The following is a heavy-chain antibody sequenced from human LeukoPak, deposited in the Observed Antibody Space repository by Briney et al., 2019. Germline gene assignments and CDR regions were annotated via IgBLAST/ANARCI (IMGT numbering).Heavy chain of an antibody. V-gene: IGHV1-2*02. J-gene: IGHJ6*03. CDR2: INPNSGGT. D-gene: IGHD3-22*01. CDR3: ARGLGYHDSSGYYYVDYYYYYMDV. Sequence: GASVKVSCKASGYTFTGYYMHWVRQAPGQGLEWMGWINPNSGGTNYAQKFQGRVTMTRDTSISTAYMELSRLRSDDTAVYYCARGLGYHDSSGYYYVDYYYYYMDVWGKGTTVTVSS. CDR1: GYTFTGYY.